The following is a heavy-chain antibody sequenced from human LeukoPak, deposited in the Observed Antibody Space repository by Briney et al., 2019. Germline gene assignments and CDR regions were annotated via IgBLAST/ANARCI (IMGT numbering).Heavy chain of an antibody. Sequence: GGSLRLSCAASGFTFSSYGMHWVRQAPGKGLEWVAVISYGGSNKYYADSVKGRFTISRDNSKNTLYLQMNSLRAEDTAVYYCAKVLPEHYYYYGMDVWGQGTTVTVSS. J-gene: IGHJ6*02. CDR1: GFTFSSYG. CDR3: AKVLPEHYYYYGMDV. CDR2: ISYGGSNK. D-gene: IGHD1-14*01. V-gene: IGHV3-30*18.